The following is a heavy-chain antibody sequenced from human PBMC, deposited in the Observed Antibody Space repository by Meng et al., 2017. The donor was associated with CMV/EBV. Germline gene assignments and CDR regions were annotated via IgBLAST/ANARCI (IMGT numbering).Heavy chain of an antibody. Sequence: VQLWAGGKNPGALVKVSCKASGGTFSSDASSWVRQAPGQGFEWMGGIIPIFGTANYAQKFQGRVTITADESTSTAYMELSSLRSEDTAVYYCARIYDSSGYYNYYFDYWGQGTLVTVSS. J-gene: IGHJ4*02. CDR3: ARIYDSSGYYNYYFDY. D-gene: IGHD3-22*01. V-gene: IGHV1-69*01. CDR2: IIPIFGTA. CDR1: GGTFSSDA.